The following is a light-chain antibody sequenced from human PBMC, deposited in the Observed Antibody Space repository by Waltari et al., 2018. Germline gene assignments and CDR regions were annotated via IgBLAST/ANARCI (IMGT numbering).Light chain of an antibody. J-gene: IGLJ3*02. CDR1: PVGGKV. CDR2: DDY. V-gene: IGLV3-21*02. CDR3: QVWDDSSDHPV. Sequence: SYVLSQPPSVSVAPGPTATVTCGGDPVGGKVVHLYQQKPGQAPLLVIYDDYDRPSGIPERFSASSSRDTATLTISRVVAGDEADYLCQVWDDSSDHPVFGGGTKLTVL.